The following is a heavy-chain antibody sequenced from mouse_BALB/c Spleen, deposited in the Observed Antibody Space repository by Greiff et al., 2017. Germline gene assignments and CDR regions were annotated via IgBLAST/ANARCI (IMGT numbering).Heavy chain of an antibody. V-gene: IGHV5-9-3*01. D-gene: IGHD2-13*01. CDR2: ISSGGSYT. CDR3: ARQDGDYRYFDV. J-gene: IGHJ1*01. Sequence: DVMLVESGGGLVKPGGSLKLSCAASGFTFSSYAMSWVRQTPEKRLEWVATISSGGSYTYYPDSVKGRFTISRDNAKNTLYLQMSSLRSEDTAMYYCARQDGDYRYFDVWGAGTTVTVSS. CDR1: GFTFSSYA.